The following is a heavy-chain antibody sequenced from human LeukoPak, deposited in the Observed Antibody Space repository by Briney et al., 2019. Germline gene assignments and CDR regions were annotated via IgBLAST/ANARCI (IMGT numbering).Heavy chain of an antibody. CDR1: GFSISNYE. V-gene: IGHV3-48*03. CDR3: AGCRTISCYSAFDF. D-gene: IGHD2-2*01. Sequence: PGGTLTLSCTASGFSISNYEINWVRHPQAQGMERNSYISYTGSTTYQPDSVKGRFTISRDNAKNSLYLQMNSLRVEDTAIYYCAGCRTISCYSAFDFWGQGTMVAVSS. CDR2: ISYTGSTT. J-gene: IGHJ3*01.